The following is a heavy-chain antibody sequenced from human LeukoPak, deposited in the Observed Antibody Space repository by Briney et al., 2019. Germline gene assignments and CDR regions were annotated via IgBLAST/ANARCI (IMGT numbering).Heavy chain of an antibody. CDR3: ARVRVDSTRYFDY. V-gene: IGHV3-48*04. CDR1: GLTFNTYS. J-gene: IGHJ4*02. CDR2: IISSSSII. D-gene: IGHD5-12*01. Sequence: GGSLRLSCAASGLTFNTYSMTWVRQAPGKGLEWVSYIISSSSIIYYADSVKGRFTISRDNAKNSLYLQMNSLRVEDTGVYYCARVRVDSTRYFDYWGQGTLVTVSS.